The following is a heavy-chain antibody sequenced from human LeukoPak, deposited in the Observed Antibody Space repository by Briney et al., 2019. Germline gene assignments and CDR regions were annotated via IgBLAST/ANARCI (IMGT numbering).Heavy chain of an antibody. D-gene: IGHD6-13*01. J-gene: IGHJ4*02. CDR3: ARVLQQLARPSDY. V-gene: IGHV3-74*01. Sequence: GGSLRLSCAASGFTFSSYWMHWVRQAPGKGLVWVSRINSDGSSTSCADSVKGRFTISRDNAKNTLYLQMNSLRAEDTAVYYCARVLQQLARPSDYWGQGTLVTVSS. CDR2: INSDGSST. CDR1: GFTFSSYW.